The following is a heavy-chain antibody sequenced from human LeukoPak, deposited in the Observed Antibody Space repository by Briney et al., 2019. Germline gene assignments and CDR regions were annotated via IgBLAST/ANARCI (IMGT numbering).Heavy chain of an antibody. J-gene: IGHJ4*02. V-gene: IGHV4-61*02. CDR3: ARGGYYDSGDY. CDR1: GLHISSGSHY. Sequence: PSETLSLTCTLSGLHISSGSHYWSWIRQPAGKGLEWIGRTYTSGSTNYNPSLKSRVTISVDTSKNQFSLKLSSVTAADTAVYYCARGGYYDSGDYWGQGTLVTVSS. D-gene: IGHD3-22*01. CDR2: TYTSGST.